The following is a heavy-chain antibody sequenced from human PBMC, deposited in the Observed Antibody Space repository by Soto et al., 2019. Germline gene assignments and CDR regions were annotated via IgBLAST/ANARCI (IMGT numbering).Heavy chain of an antibody. V-gene: IGHV3-30*18. D-gene: IGHD2-15*01. J-gene: IGHJ4*02. CDR2: TSYDGSNK. Sequence: GGSLRLSCAASGFTFSSYGMHWVRQAPGKGLEWVAVTSYDGSNKYYADSVKGRFTISRDNSKNTLYLQMNSLTPEDTAVYYCAKGMNGGRLPYFDYRGQGTRVTVSS. CDR1: GFTFSSYG. CDR3: AKGMNGGRLPYFDY.